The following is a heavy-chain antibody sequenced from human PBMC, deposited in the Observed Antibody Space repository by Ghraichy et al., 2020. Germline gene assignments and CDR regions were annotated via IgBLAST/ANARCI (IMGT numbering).Heavy chain of an antibody. J-gene: IGHJ2*01. CDR3: AGHVPTETSRLLVRVISPWYFDL. Sequence: SETLSLTCVGPDRSEEHKSEIQSRQSPSYALDWMKKKYYSGTTDYNPSLKRRVTISVDTSKNQFSLNLSSVTAADTAVYYCAGHVPTETSRLLVRVISPWYFDL. CDR2: KYYSGTT. V-gene: IGHV4-59*02. D-gene: IGHD3-10*01. CDR1: DRSEEHKS.